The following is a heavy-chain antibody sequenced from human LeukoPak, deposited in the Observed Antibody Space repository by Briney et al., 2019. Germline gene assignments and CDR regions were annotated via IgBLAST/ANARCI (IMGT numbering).Heavy chain of an antibody. CDR3: ARERESSGPSPLAP. CDR1: GYTFTDYY. J-gene: IGHJ5*02. V-gene: IGHV1-2*02. Sequence: ASVTLSCKASGYTFTDYYMQWVRQAPGEGLEWMGWINRDGEAKYAPQLQGRVTMTRDTSISTAYLDLRRLRSDDTAVYYCARERESSGPSPLAPWGQGTLVTVSS. D-gene: IGHD3-22*01. CDR2: INRDGEA.